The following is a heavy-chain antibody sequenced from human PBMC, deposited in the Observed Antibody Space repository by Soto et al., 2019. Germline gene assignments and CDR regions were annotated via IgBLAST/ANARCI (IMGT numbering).Heavy chain of an antibody. CDR2: IYYSGST. CDR3: ATAGDVYFDGAGGYEIASVILHRRSSDL. V-gene: IGHV4-59*01. CDR1: GGSISSYY. Sequence: PSETLSLTCTVSGGSISSYYWSWIRQPPGKGLEWIGYIYYSGSTNYNPSLKSRVTISVDTSKNQFSLILTSVTAADTAVYYCATAGDVYFDGAGGYEIASVILHRRSSDL. D-gene: IGHD5-12*01. J-gene: IGHJ2*01.